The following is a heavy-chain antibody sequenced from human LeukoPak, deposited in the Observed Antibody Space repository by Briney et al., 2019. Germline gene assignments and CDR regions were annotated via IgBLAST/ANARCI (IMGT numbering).Heavy chain of an antibody. CDR1: GFTFSSYA. V-gene: IGHV3-23*01. CDR3: AKDGTTTITFDY. J-gene: IGHJ4*02. Sequence: GGSLRLSCAASGFTFSSYAMSWVRQAPGKGLEYVSVISGSGGSTHYRDSAKGRFTISRDNSKNTLYLQMNSLRVEDTAVYYCAKDGTTTITFDYWGQGTLVTVSS. D-gene: IGHD1-1*01. CDR2: ISGSGGST.